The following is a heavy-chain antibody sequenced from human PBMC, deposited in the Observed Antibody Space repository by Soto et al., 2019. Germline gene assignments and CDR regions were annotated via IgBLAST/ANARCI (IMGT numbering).Heavy chain of an antibody. Sequence: EVRLLGSGGGLAQPGGSLRLSCAASGVTFSSYAMRWVRQARGKGLGWVPATSGSGGSTYYADPVKGRFTISRDNSKNTLYLQMNSLRAEDTAVYYCAKVGRYFDYWGQGTLVTVSS. CDR3: AKVGRYFDY. CDR1: GVTFSSYA. V-gene: IGHV3-23*01. CDR2: TSGSGGST. J-gene: IGHJ4*02.